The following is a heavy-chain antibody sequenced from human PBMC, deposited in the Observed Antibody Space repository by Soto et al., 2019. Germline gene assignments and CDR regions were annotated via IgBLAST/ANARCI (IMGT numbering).Heavy chain of an antibody. CDR1: GFTFRNYY. Sequence: EVQLVESGGGLVQPGGSLRLSCEASGFTFRNYYMHWVRQGTGKGLEWVSGISAAGDPDYADSVEGRFTSSRENAQNSFFLQMNSLRVGDTAVYYCARTDRDFYGLDVWGQGTMVIVSS. V-gene: IGHV3-13*05. CDR2: ISAAGDP. CDR3: ARTDRDFYGLDV. J-gene: IGHJ6*02.